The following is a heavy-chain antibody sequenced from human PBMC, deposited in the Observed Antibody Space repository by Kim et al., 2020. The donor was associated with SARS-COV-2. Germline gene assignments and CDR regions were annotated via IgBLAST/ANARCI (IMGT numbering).Heavy chain of an antibody. CDR3: ARDLLGYCSGGSCYSPLGFDY. CDR1: GFTFSSYA. Sequence: GGSLRLSCAASGFTFSSYAMHWVRQAPGKGLEWVAVISYDGSNKYYADSVKGRFTISRDNSKNTLYLQMNSLRAEDTAVYYCARDLLGYCSGGSCYSPLGFDYWGQGTLVTVSS. CDR2: ISYDGSNK. J-gene: IGHJ4*02. V-gene: IGHV3-30-3*01. D-gene: IGHD2-15*01.